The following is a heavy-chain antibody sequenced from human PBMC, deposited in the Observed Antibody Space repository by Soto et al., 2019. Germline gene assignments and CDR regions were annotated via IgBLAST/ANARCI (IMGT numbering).Heavy chain of an antibody. J-gene: IGHJ6*02. Sequence: QLQLQESGPGLVKPSETLSLTCTVSGGSISSSSYYWGWIRQPPGKGLEWIGSIYYSGSTYYNPSLKSRVTISVDTSKIQFALKLSSVTAADTAVYYCAAGGIVVVPAAMRIYYYGMDVWGQGTTVTVSS. CDR3: AAGGIVVVPAAMRIYYYGMDV. CDR1: GGSISSSSYY. V-gene: IGHV4-39*01. D-gene: IGHD2-2*01. CDR2: IYYSGST.